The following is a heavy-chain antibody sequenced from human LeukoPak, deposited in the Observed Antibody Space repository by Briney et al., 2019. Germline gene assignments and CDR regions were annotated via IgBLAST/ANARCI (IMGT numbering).Heavy chain of an antibody. D-gene: IGHD1-26*01. J-gene: IGHJ4*01. CDR2: ISSSGGNT. Sequence: PGGSLRLSCAASGFTFSSYAMSWVRQAPGKGVVWVSAISSSGGNTYYADSVKGRFTISRDNSKNTLYLQMNSLRAEDTAVYCCAKGGSDYDDHGYSFDYWGQGALVTVSS. CDR1: GFTFSSYA. CDR3: AKGGSDYDDHGYSFDY. V-gene: IGHV3-23*01.